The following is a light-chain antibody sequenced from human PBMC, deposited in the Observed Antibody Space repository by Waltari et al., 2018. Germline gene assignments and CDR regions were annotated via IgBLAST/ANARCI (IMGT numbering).Light chain of an antibody. CDR3: SSYTTSSAPGV. CDR2: EVS. J-gene: IGLJ1*01. V-gene: IGLV2-14*01. Sequence: QSALTQPASVSGSPGQSITISCPGIDSDVGAYDFVSWYQQHPGKAPHLIIYEVSNRPTGISNRFSASTSGNTASLTISGLQAEDEADYYCSSYTTSSAPGVFGTGTRVTVL. CDR1: DSDVGAYDF.